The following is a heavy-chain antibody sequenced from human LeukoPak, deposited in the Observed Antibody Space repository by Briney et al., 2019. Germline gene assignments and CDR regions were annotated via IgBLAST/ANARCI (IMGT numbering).Heavy chain of an antibody. CDR1: GYTFIDYY. D-gene: IGHD2-15*01. J-gene: IGHJ4*02. CDR3: VIKSATRGTSDFDY. CDR2: MTPNSGGT. V-gene: IGHV1-2*02. Sequence: GASVKVSCKASGYTFIDYYIHWVRQAPGQGLEWMGWMTPNSGGTKYAQRFQGRVTMTRDTSISTAYMDLSSLGSDDTAIFYCVIKSATRGTSDFDYWGQGTPVTVSS.